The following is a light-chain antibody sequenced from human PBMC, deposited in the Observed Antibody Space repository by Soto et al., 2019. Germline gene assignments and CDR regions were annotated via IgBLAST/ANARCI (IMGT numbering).Light chain of an antibody. CDR3: QTWGTGIVV. V-gene: IGLV4-69*01. CDR1: SGHSSYA. Sequence: QLVLTQSPSASASLGASVKLTCTLSSGHSSYAIAWHQQQPEKGPRYLMKLNSDGSHSKGDGIPDRFSGSSSGAERYLTISSLQSEDEADYYYQTWGTGIVVFGGGTKLTVL. J-gene: IGLJ2*01. CDR2: LNSDGSH.